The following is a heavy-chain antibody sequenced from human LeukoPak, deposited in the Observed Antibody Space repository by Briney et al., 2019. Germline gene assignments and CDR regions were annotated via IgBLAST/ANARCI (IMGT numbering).Heavy chain of an antibody. CDR2: TIHNGSR. J-gene: IGHJ1*01. V-gene: IGHV4-34*01. CDR3: VRGFCRGDSCYSAEYFQH. CDR1: GDSFSGYY. D-gene: IGHD2-15*01. Sequence: KASETLSLTCDVYGDSFSGYYWTWIRQSPEKGLEWIGETIHNGSRSVNPSLESRVTISVDTSKNQFSLKWTSVTAADTSVYYCVRGFCRGDSCYSAEYFQHWGQGTLVTVSS.